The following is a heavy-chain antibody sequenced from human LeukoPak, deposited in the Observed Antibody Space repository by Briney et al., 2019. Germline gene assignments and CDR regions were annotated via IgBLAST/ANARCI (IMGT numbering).Heavy chain of an antibody. J-gene: IGHJ4*02. V-gene: IGHV3-15*07. D-gene: IGHD3-22*01. CDR1: GFTFSSCA. Sequence: GGSLRLSCAASGFTFSSCAMHWVRQAPGKGLEWVGRIKRKTDGGTTDYAAPVKGRFTISRDDSKNTLYLQLDSLKTEDTAVYYCTTLTAFYQSSGYYSFWGQGTLVTVSS. CDR2: IKRKTDGGTT. CDR3: TTLTAFYQSSGYYSF.